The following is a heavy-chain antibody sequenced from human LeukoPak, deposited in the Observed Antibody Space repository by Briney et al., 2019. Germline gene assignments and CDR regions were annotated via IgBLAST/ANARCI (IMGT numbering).Heavy chain of an antibody. V-gene: IGHV4-39*01. CDR3: ARRCLLLPYWYFDL. Sequence: SETLSLTCAVSGYPISSSSYYWGWIRQPPGKGLEWIGSIYYSGSTYYNPSLKSRVTISVDTSKNQFSLKLSSVTAADTAVYYCARRCLLLPYWYFDLWGRGTLVTVSS. D-gene: IGHD3-22*01. CDR1: GYPISSSSYY. J-gene: IGHJ2*01. CDR2: IYYSGST.